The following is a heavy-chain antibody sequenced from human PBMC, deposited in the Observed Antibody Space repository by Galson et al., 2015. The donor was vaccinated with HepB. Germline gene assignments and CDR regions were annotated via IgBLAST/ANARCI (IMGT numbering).Heavy chain of an antibody. CDR2: IRSKANSYAT. CDR3: TAGRTMVATDGMDV. D-gene: IGHD4/OR15-4a*01. J-gene: IGHJ6*02. V-gene: IGHV3-73*01. Sequence: SLRLSCAASGFTFSGSAMHWVRQASGKGLEWVGRIRSKANSYATAYAASVKGRFTISRDDSKNTAYLQMNSLKTEDTAVYYCTAGRTMVATDGMDVWGQGTTVTVSS. CDR1: GFTFSGSA.